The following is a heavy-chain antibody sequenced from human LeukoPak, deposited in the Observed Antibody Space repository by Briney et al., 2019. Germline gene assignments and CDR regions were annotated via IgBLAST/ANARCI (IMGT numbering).Heavy chain of an antibody. CDR1: GFSFSTYA. J-gene: IGHJ6*03. CDR3: ARRGVVLHMDV. Sequence: PGGSLRLSCTASGFSFSTYAMSWVRQAPGKGLEWVSGINWNGGSTGYADSVKGRFTISRDNAKNSLYLQMNSLRAEDTALYYCARRGVVLHMDVWGKGTTVTVSS. V-gene: IGHV3-20*04. D-gene: IGHD3-3*01. CDR2: INWNGGST.